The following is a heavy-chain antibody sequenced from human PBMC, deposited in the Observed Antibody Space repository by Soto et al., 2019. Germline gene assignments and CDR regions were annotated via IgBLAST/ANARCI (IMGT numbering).Heavy chain of an antibody. D-gene: IGHD3-3*01. J-gene: IGHJ4*02. Sequence: GGSLRLSCAASGFTFSSYAMSWVRQAPGKGLEWVSAISGSGGSTYYADSVKGRFTISRDNYKNTLFLQMDSLTAADTAMYYCAKKKPPGVVGFDFWGQGTPVTVYS. CDR3: AKKKPPGVVGFDF. CDR1: GFTFSSYA. CDR2: ISGSGGST. V-gene: IGHV3-23*01.